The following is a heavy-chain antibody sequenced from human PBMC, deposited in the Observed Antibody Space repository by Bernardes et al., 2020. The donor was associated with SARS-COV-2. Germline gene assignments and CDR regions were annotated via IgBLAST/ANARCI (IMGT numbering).Heavy chain of an antibody. V-gene: IGHV3-23*01. Sequence: GGSLRLSCAASGFTFSSYAMNWVRQAPGKGLEWVSSISETGDNTDYADSVEGRFTISRDNSRNTLFLQMHSLRAGDTALYYCARQMLPPIPWGQGTRVTVSS. D-gene: IGHD2-21*01. CDR3: ARQMLPPIP. CDR1: GFTFSSYA. J-gene: IGHJ5*02. CDR2: ISETGDNT.